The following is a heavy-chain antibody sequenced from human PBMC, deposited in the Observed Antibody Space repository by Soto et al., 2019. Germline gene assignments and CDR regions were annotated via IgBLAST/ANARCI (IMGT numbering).Heavy chain of an antibody. D-gene: IGHD3-10*01. V-gene: IGHV4-4*02. CDR1: AGTTSTSNW. CDR3: ARVYMVRGTIIRYFDY. J-gene: IGHJ4*02. Sequence: SETLSLTCAVSAGTTSTSNWLGWVRLPPVKGLEWIGKIYHSGSTNYNPSLKSRVTISVDKSKNQFSLKLSSVTAADTAVYYCARVYMVRGTIIRYFDYWGQGTLVT. CDR2: IYHSGST.